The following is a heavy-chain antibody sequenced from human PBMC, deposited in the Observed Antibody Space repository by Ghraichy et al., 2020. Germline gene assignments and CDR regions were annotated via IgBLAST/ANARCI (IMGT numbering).Heavy chain of an antibody. V-gene: IGHV4-59*08. CDR2: IFYSGST. J-gene: IGHJ5*02. Sequence: SETLSLTCTVSGGSISSYYWSWIRQPPGKGLEWIGYIFYSGSTNYNPSLKSRVTISVDTSKNQFSLKLSSVTAADTAVYYCARGGELLKFHNWFDPWGQGTLVTVSS. D-gene: IGHD3-10*01. CDR3: ARGGELLKFHNWFDP. CDR1: GGSISSYY.